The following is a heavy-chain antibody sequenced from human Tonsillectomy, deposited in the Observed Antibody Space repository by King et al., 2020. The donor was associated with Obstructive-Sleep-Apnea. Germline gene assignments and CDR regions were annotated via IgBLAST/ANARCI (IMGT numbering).Heavy chain of an antibody. J-gene: IGHJ5*02. V-gene: IGHV3-30*18. D-gene: IGHD2-2*01. CDR3: AKSGLCGNTNFPTGDWFDP. Sequence: VQLVESGGGVVQPGRSLRLSCAASGFSFSSYVMHWVRQAPGKGLDWVAVMSNDGSNKKYTDSVKGRFTISRDNSKNTLYLQMNSLRAEDTAVYYCAKSGLCGNTNFPTGDWFDPWGQGTLVTVSS. CDR1: GFSFSSYV. CDR2: MSNDGSNK.